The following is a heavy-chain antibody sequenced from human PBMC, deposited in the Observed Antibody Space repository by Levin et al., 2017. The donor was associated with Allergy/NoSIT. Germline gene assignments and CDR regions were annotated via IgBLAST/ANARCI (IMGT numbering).Heavy chain of an antibody. D-gene: IGHD4-17*01. Sequence: KISCKASGGTFSSYAISWVRQAPGQGLEWMGEIIPIFGTANYAQKFKGRVTITADESTSTAYMELSSLRSEDTAVYYCARPTLDDYGDDRQFDPWGQGTLVTVSS. CDR1: GGTFSSYA. V-gene: IGHV1-69*01. J-gene: IGHJ5*02. CDR3: ARPTLDDYGDDRQFDP. CDR2: IIPIFGTA.